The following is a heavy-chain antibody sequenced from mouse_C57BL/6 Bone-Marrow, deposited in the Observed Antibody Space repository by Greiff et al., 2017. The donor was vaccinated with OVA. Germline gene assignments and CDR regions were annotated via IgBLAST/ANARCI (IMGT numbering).Heavy chain of an antibody. V-gene: IGHV1-53*01. J-gene: IGHJ4*01. CDR2: INPSNGGT. CDR1: GYTFTSYW. D-gene: IGHD2-5*01. CDR3: AREDSNYDAMDY. Sequence: VQLQQPGTELVKPGASVKLSCKASGYTFTSYWMHWVKQRPGQGLEWIGKINPSNGGTNYNEKFKSKATLTVDKSSSTAYMQLSSLTSEDSAVYYCAREDSNYDAMDYWGQGTSVTVSS.